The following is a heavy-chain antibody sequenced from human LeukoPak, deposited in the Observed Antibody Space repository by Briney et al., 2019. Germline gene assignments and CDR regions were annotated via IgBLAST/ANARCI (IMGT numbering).Heavy chain of an antibody. CDR1: GGSTSSGDYY. Sequence: PPQTLSLTCTVSGGSTSSGDYYWSWIRQPPGKGLEWIGYIYYSGSTYYNPSLKSRVTISVDTSKNQFSLKLSSVTAADTAVYYCARSVNIAAAGEAHAFDIWGQGTMVTVSS. D-gene: IGHD6-13*01. V-gene: IGHV4-30-4*08. J-gene: IGHJ3*02. CDR3: ARSVNIAAAGEAHAFDI. CDR2: IYYSGST.